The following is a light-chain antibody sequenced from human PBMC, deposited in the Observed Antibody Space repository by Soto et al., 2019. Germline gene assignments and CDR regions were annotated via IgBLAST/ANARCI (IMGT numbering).Light chain of an antibody. Sequence: DIQMTQSPSTLSASVGDRVTITCRASQSISNRLAWYQQKPGKGPKLLVYDASTLESGVPSRFRGSGSATEFTLTISGLQPDDFATYYCQQYKSYSPYTFGQGTKLEL. CDR2: DAS. J-gene: IGKJ2*01. CDR1: QSISNR. CDR3: QQYKSYSPYT. V-gene: IGKV1-5*01.